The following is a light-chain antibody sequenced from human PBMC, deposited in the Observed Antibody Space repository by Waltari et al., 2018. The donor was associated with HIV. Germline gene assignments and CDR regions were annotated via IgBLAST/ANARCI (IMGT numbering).Light chain of an antibody. Sequence: DIQMTQSPSTLSASVGDRVTITCRASQSINRWLAWYQQSPGKAPKLLIYQASNLDSAVPSRFSGSGAEAEFSLTISNLQPDDFATYYGQQNHIYWTSGQGTKVK. V-gene: IGKV1-5*03. J-gene: IGKJ1*01. CDR2: QAS. CDR3: QQNHIYWT. CDR1: QSINRW.